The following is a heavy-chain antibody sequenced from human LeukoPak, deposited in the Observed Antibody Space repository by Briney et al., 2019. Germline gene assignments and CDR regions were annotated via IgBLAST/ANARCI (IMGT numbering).Heavy chain of an antibody. V-gene: IGHV3-30*04. CDR1: GFTFSSYA. J-gene: IGHJ4*02. D-gene: IGHD3-9*01. CDR3: AKDRSWLFDY. CDR2: ISYDGSNK. Sequence: GGSLRLSCAASGFTFSSYAMHWVRQAPGKGLEWVAAISYDGSNKYSADSVKGRFTISRDNSKNTLYLQMNSLRADDTAVYYCAKDRSWLFDYWGQGTLVTVSS.